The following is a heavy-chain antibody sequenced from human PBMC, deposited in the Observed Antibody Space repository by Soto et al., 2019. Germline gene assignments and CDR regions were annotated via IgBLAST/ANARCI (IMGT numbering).Heavy chain of an antibody. V-gene: IGHV4-39*02. CDR3: ASRQNGEYRNSDFFDS. CDR2: FYYSGNI. J-gene: IGHJ4*02. CDR1: GASISSDNYY. Sequence: SETLSLTCTVSGASISSDNYYWGWLRQPPGKGLEWIGTFYYSGNIYYNPSLRSRVTLSVDTSNNRFSLRLTSVTAADTAIYYCASRQNGEYRNSDFFDSWGQGTLVTVSS. D-gene: IGHD3-10*01.